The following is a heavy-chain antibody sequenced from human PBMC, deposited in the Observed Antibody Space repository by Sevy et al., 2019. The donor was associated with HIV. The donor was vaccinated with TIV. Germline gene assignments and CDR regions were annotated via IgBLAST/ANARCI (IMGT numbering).Heavy chain of an antibody. CDR2: ISKNGDYK. D-gene: IGHD5-18*01. CDR1: GFSFRTNG. CDR3: AKDSGYSIGWYPLFDP. Sequence: GGSLRLSCAGSGFSFRTNGMHWVRQAPGKGLDWVAVISKNGDYKSYADSVKGRFTISRDNSKNTLYLQMNSLRTEDTALYYCAKDSGYSIGWYPLFDPWGQGTLVTVSS. J-gene: IGHJ5*02. V-gene: IGHV3-30*18.